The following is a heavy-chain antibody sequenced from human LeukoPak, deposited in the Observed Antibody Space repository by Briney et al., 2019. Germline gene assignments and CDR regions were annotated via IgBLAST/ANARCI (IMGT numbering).Heavy chain of an antibody. CDR1: GFTFSNYA. Sequence: GGSLRLSCAASGFTFSNYAMSWVRQAPGKGLEWVSAISGSGGSTYYADSVKGRFTISRDNSKNTLYLQMNSLRAEDTAVYYCAKGRYGERSEYFQHWGQGTLVTVSS. CDR2: ISGSGGST. D-gene: IGHD4-17*01. J-gene: IGHJ1*01. V-gene: IGHV3-23*01. CDR3: AKGRYGERSEYFQH.